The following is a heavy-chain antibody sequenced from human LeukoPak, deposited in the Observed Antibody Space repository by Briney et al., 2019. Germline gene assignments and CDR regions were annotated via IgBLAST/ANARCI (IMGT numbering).Heavy chain of an antibody. J-gene: IGHJ4*02. Sequence: QSGGSLRLSCAASGFTFNRNNMNWVRQAPGKGLEWGSYISSASITMYYADSVKGRFTISRDNAKNSLYLQMNSLRADDTAVYYCARETILAVAGDFWGQGTLVTVSS. V-gene: IGHV3-48*01. CDR3: ARETILAVAGDF. D-gene: IGHD6-19*01. CDR1: GFTFNRNN. CDR2: ISSASITM.